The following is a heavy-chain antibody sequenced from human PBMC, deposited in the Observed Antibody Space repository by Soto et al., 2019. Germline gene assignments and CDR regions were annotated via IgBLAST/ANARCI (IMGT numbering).Heavy chain of an antibody. CDR1: GFTFSSYG. D-gene: IGHD3-16*01. V-gene: IGHV3-30*18. Sequence: ESGGGVVQPGRSLRLSCAASGFTFSSYGMHWVRQAPGKGLEWVAVISYDGSNKYYADSVKGRFTISRDNSKNTLYLQMNSLRAEDTAVYYCAKDLSDYIWGNFDYWGQGTLVTVSS. CDR2: ISYDGSNK. J-gene: IGHJ4*02. CDR3: AKDLSDYIWGNFDY.